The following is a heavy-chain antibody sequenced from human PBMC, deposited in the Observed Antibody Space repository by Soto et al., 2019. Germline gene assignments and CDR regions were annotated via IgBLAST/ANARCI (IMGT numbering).Heavy chain of an antibody. CDR1: GFTFSSYW. J-gene: IGHJ3*02. Sequence: GGSLRLSCAASGFTFSSYWMSWVRQAPGKGLEWVANIKQDGSEKYYVDSVKGRFTISRDNAKNSLYLQMNRLRAEDTVVYYCPSLYYDRSGFEIWRQGTMVTISS. CDR3: PSLYYDRSGFEI. CDR2: IKQDGSEK. D-gene: IGHD3-22*01. V-gene: IGHV3-7*03.